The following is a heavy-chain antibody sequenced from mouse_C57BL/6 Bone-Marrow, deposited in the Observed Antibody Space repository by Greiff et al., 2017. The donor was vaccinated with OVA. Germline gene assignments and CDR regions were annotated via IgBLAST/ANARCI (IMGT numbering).Heavy chain of an antibody. Sequence: QVQLKQSGPELVKPGASVKISCKASGYTFTDYYINWVKQRPGQGLEWIGWIFPGSGSTYYNEKFKGKATLTVDKSSSTAYMLLSSLTSEDSAVYFCASTGGPDSSGYPYYFDYWGQGTTLTVSS. CDR1: GYTFTDYY. J-gene: IGHJ2*01. D-gene: IGHD3-2*02. CDR2: IFPGSGST. V-gene: IGHV1-75*01. CDR3: ASTGGPDSSGYPYYFDY.